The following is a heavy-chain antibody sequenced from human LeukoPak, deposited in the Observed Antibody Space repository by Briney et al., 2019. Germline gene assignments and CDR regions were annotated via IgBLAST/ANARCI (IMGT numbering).Heavy chain of an antibody. Sequence: GGSLRHSCTVSGFTVSSNSMSWVRQAPGKGLEWVSFIYSGTIHYSDSVKGRFTISRDNSKNTLYLQMNSLRAEDTAVYYCARRAGAYSHPYDYWGQGTLVTVSS. CDR3: ARRAGAYSHPYDY. V-gene: IGHV3-53*01. J-gene: IGHJ4*02. D-gene: IGHD4/OR15-4a*01. CDR1: GFTVSSNS. CDR2: IYSGTI.